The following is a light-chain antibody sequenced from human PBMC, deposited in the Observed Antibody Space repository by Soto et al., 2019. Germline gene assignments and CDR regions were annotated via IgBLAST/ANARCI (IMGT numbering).Light chain of an antibody. V-gene: IGLV2-18*02. CDR1: SSDVGSYNR. CDR2: EVS. CDR3: SSFTSSTTYV. Sequence: QSVLTQPPSVSGSPGQSVAVSCTGTSSDVGSYNRVSWYQQPPGTAPKLIIYEVSNRLSGVPDRFSGSKSGNTASLTISGLQAEDEADYYCSSFTSSTTYVFGTGTKVTVL. J-gene: IGLJ1*01.